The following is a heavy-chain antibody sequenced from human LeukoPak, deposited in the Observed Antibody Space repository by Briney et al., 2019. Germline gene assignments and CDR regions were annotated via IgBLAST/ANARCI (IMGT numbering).Heavy chain of an antibody. D-gene: IGHD3-9*01. J-gene: IGHJ4*02. CDR3: ARGQSRYFDWYLGFFDD. CDR2: LSSTSSYI. Sequence: GGSLRLSCAASGFTFSSYMNWVRPAPGKGLEWVSSLSSTSSYIYYADSVKGRFTISTDNTKNSLYLQMNSLRADDTAVYYCARGQSRYFDWYLGFFDDWGQGTLVTVSS. CDR1: GFTFSSY. V-gene: IGHV3-21*01.